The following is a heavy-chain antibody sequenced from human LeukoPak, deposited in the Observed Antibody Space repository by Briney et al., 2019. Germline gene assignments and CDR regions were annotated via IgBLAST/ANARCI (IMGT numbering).Heavy chain of an antibody. CDR3: ARDFDGSFDLNPLAFDI. CDR2: IYTSGST. V-gene: IGHV4-4*07. CDR1: GGSISSYY. Sequence: SETLSLTCTVSGGSISSYYWSWIRQPAGKGLEWIGRIYTSGSTNYNPSLKSRVTMSVDTSKNQFSLKLSSVTDADTAVYYCARDFDGSFDLNPLAFDIWGQGTMVTVSS. D-gene: IGHD3-9*01. J-gene: IGHJ3*02.